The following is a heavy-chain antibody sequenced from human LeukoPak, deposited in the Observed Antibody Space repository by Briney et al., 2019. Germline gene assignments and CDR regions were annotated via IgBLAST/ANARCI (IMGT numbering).Heavy chain of an antibody. CDR2: IYCSGST. CDR3: ARHKRAARLYYFDY. V-gene: IGHV4-59*08. J-gene: IGHJ4*02. D-gene: IGHD6-6*01. CDR1: GGSISSYY. Sequence: SETLSLTCTVSGGSISSYYWSWIRQPPGKGLEWIGYIYCSGSTNYNPSLKSRVTISVDTSKNQFSLKLSSVTAADTAVYYCARHKRAARLYYFDYWGQGTLVTVSS.